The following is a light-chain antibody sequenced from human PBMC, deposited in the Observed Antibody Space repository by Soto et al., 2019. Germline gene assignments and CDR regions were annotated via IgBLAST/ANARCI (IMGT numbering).Light chain of an antibody. Sequence: DIQMTQSPSSLSASVGDRVTITCRASQSISSYLNWYQQKPGKAPKLLIFDASNLEKGVPSRFSGSGSRTHFSLSINNLQPEDVGTYFCQHYDNLPLTFGGGTKVEI. CDR1: QSISSY. CDR2: DAS. V-gene: IGKV1-33*01. J-gene: IGKJ4*01. CDR3: QHYDNLPLT.